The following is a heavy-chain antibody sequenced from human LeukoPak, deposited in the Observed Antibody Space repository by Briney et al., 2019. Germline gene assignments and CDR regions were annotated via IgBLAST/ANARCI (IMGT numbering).Heavy chain of an antibody. CDR2: ISSSSSTI. D-gene: IGHD3-3*01. CDR1: GFTFSSYS. J-gene: IGHJ6*02. Sequence: PGGSLRLSCAASGFTFSSYSMNWVRQAPGKGLEWVSYISSSSSTIYYADSVKGRFTISRDNAKNSLYLQMNSLRAEDTAVYYCARGAYYDFWSGYYTGDYYYGMDVWGQGTTVTVSS. CDR3: ARGAYYDFWSGYYTGDYYYGMDV. V-gene: IGHV3-48*01.